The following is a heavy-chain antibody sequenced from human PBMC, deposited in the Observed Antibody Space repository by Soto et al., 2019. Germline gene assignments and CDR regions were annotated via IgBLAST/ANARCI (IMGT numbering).Heavy chain of an antibody. J-gene: IGHJ5*02. Sequence: SQTLSLTGAISGDSVSSNSAAWNWIRQSPSRGLEWLGRTYYRSKWYNDYAVSVKSRITINPDTSKNQFSLQLNSVTPEDTAVYYCARDSPPSGYCSSTSCPMEGWFDPWGQGTLVTVSS. CDR1: GDSVSSNSAA. CDR3: ARDSPPSGYCSSTSCPMEGWFDP. CDR2: TYYRSKWYN. D-gene: IGHD2-2*01. V-gene: IGHV6-1*01.